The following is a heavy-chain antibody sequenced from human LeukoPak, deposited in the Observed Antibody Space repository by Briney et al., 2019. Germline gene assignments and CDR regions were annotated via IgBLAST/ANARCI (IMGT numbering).Heavy chain of an antibody. J-gene: IGHJ4*02. D-gene: IGHD3-22*01. Sequence: PSETLSLTCTVSGGSISSGGYYWSWIRQHPGKGLEWIGYIYYSGSTYCNPSLKSRVTISVDTSKNQFSLKLSSVTAADTAVYYCASLVLDYYDSSGYYSHWGQGTLVTVSS. CDR3: ASLVLDYYDSSGYYSH. V-gene: IGHV4-31*03. CDR1: GGSISSGGYY. CDR2: IYYSGST.